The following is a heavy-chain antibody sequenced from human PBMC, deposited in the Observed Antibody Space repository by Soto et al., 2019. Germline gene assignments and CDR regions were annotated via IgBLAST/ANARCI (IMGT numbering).Heavy chain of an antibody. CDR1: GFTFSTYA. J-gene: IGHJ4*02. CDR3: EKVGYVISGDLYYFDH. D-gene: IGHD3-22*01. Sequence: GGSLRLSCAASGFTFSTYAMSWVRQTPGKGLEWVSSISGSPSSTYYADSVKGRFTISRDNSKKTLFLQMSSLRAEDTAVYYCEKVGYVISGDLYYFDHWCQGIQVS. CDR2: ISGSPSST. V-gene: IGHV3-23*01.